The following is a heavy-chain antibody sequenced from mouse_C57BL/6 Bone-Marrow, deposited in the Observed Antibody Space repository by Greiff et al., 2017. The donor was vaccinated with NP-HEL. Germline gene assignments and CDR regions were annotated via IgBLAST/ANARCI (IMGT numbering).Heavy chain of an antibody. CDR3: ASPYDYDVAWFAY. Sequence: EVMLVESGGDLVKPGGSLKLSCAASGFTFSSYGMSWVRQTPDKRLEWVATISSGGSYTYYPDSVQGRFPISRDNAKNTLYLQMSSLKSEDTAMYYCASPYDYDVAWFAYWGQGTLVTVSA. CDR1: GFTFSSYG. CDR2: ISSGGSYT. J-gene: IGHJ3*01. D-gene: IGHD2-4*01. V-gene: IGHV5-6*01.